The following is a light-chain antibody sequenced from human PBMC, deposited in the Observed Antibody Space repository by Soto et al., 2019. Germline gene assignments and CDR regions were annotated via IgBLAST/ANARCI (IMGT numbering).Light chain of an antibody. V-gene: IGKV1-39*01. J-gene: IGKJ1*01. CDR1: QSIVTY. CDR3: QQSYCTPPWT. CDR2: AAS. Sequence: DIQMTQSPSSLSASVGDRVTITCRASQSIVTYLNWYLQKPGKAPKLLIYAASNLQSGVPSRFSGSGSGTDFTLTISCLQPEDFATYFCQQSYCTPPWTFGQGTKVEIK.